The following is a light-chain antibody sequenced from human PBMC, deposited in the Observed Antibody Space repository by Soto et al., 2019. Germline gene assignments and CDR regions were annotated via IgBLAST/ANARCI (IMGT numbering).Light chain of an antibody. CDR3: QHYNNLPPFT. V-gene: IGKV1-33*01. CDR1: EDIRTS. Sequence: DIQMTQSPSSLSASVGARVSITCQASEDIRTSLSWFQHKPGRAPKLLIYGASYLETGVPSRFRGSGSGTHLTLTISSLQPEDIATYYCQHYNNLPPFTFGPGTIVDVK. CDR2: GAS. J-gene: IGKJ3*01.